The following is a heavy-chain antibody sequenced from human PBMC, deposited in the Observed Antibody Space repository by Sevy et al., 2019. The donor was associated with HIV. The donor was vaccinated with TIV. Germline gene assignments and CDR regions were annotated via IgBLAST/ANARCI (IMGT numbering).Heavy chain of an antibody. Sequence: GGSLRLSCVASGFTFSNAWVNWVRQAPGKGLEWVGRSTTKTDCEPTDYAAPVKDRFTISRDDSKNTLYLQMNSLRTEDTAVYYCTTDVGLGATYYWGQGTLVTVSS. CDR2: STTKTDCEPT. CDR1: GFTFSNAW. V-gene: IGHV3-15*07. CDR3: TTDVGLGATYY. J-gene: IGHJ4*02. D-gene: IGHD1-26*01.